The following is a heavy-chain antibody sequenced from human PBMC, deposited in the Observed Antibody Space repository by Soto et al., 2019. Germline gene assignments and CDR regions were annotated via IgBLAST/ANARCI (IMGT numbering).Heavy chain of an antibody. CDR3: ARGAEMATITTGSFDY. Sequence: SETLSLTCAVYGGSFSGYYWSWIRQPPGKGLEWIGEINHSGSTNYNPSLKSRVTISVDTSKNQFSLKLSSVTAADTAVYYCARGAEMATITTGSFDYWGQGTLVTVS. D-gene: IGHD5-12*01. CDR2: INHSGST. V-gene: IGHV4-34*01. CDR1: GGSFSGYY. J-gene: IGHJ4*02.